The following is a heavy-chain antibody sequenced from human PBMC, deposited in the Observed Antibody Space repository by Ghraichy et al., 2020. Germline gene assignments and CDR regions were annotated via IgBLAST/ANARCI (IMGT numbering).Heavy chain of an antibody. V-gene: IGHV3-9*01. J-gene: IGHJ4*02. D-gene: IGHD3-10*01. CDR2: ITWNSGSI. Sequence: GGSLRLSCAASGFSFDDYAMHWVRQSPGKGLEWVSGITWNSGSIGYADSVKGRFTISRDTAKNSLYLQMNSLKAEDTAFYYCAKETEYGSGGFDHWGQGTLVTVSS. CDR1: GFSFDDYA. CDR3: AKETEYGSGGFDH.